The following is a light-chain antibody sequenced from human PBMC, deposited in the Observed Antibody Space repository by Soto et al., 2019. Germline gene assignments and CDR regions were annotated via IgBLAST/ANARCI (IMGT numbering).Light chain of an antibody. Sequence: DIVMTQSPLSLPVTPGEPASISCRTSESLLHSNGYNYLDWYLQKPGQSPQLLIYLGSNRASGVPDRFSGIGSGTDFTLKLSRVEAEDVGVYYCMQALQTPLTFGGGTKVEIK. J-gene: IGKJ4*01. CDR2: LGS. CDR1: ESLLHSNGYNY. V-gene: IGKV2-28*01. CDR3: MQALQTPLT.